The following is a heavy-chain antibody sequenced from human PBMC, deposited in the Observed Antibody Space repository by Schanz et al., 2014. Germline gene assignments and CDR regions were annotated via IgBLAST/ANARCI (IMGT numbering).Heavy chain of an antibody. V-gene: IGHV4-30-2*01. CDR2: IYYSGST. CDR1: GGSISSGGYS. D-gene: IGHD4-4*01. CDR3: ARDRGRDGTTEFDS. Sequence: QLQLQESGSGLVKPSQTLSLTCAVSGGSISSGGYSWSWIRQPPGKGVECIGYIYYSGSTYYNPSLTRRVTISVDTSKNPFSLNLRSVTAAATAVYYCARDRGRDGTTEFDSWGPGTLVTVSS. J-gene: IGHJ4*02.